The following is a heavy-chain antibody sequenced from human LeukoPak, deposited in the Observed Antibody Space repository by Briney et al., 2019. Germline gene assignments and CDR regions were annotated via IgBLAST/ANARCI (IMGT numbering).Heavy chain of an antibody. CDR3: ARPSIVGATPPYYYGMDV. D-gene: IGHD1-26*01. V-gene: IGHV1-8*01. CDR1: GYTFTSYD. J-gene: IGHJ6*02. Sequence: VASVKVSCKASGYTFTSYDINWVRQATGQGLEWMGWMNPNSGNTGYAQKFQGRVTMTRNTSISTAYMELSSLRSEDPAVYYCARPSIVGATPPYYYGMDVWGQGTTVTVSS. CDR2: MNPNSGNT.